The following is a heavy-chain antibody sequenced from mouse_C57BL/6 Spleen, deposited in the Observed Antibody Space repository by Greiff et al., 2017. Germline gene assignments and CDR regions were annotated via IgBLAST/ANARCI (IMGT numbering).Heavy chain of an antibody. Sequence: VQLQQPGAELVKPGASVKLSCKASGYTFTSYWMHWVKQRPGQGLEWIGMIHPNSGSTNSNEKLKSKATLTVDKSSSTAYMQLSSLTSEDSAVYYCAKNSDGYYFDYWGQGTTLTVSS. CDR2: IHPNSGST. J-gene: IGHJ2*01. CDR1: GYTFTSYW. D-gene: IGHD2-3*01. CDR3: AKNSDGYYFDY. V-gene: IGHV1-64*01.